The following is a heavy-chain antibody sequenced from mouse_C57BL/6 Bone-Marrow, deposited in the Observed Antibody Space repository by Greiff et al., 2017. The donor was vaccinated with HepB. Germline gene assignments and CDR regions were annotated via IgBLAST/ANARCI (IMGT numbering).Heavy chain of an antibody. CDR2: ISYDGSN. CDR1: GYSITSGYY. V-gene: IGHV3-6*01. J-gene: IGHJ2*01. Sequence: EVKLQESGPGLVKPSQSLSLTCSVTGYSITSGYYWNWIRQFPGNKLEWMGYISYDGSNNYNPSLKNRISITRDTSKNQFFLKLNSVTTEDTATYYCARANWDIFDYWGQGTTLTVSS. D-gene: IGHD4-1*01. CDR3: ARANWDIFDY.